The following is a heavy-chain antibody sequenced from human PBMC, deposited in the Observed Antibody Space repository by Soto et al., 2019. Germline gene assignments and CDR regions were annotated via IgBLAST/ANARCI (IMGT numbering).Heavy chain of an antibody. CDR3: ARDKITGLFDY. J-gene: IGHJ4*02. CDR1: GGSISSYY. CDR2: IYYTGTT. Sequence: SETLSLTCTVSGGSISSYYWSWIRQPPGKGLEWIGYIYYTGTTNYNPSLKSRVTISVDTSKNQFSLKLSSVTTADTAVYYCARDKITGLFDYWGQGTLVTVSS. D-gene: IGHD2-8*02. V-gene: IGHV4-59*01.